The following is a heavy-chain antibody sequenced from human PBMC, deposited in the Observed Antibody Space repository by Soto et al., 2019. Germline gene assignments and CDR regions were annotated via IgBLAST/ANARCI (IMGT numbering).Heavy chain of an antibody. Sequence: SETLSLTCTVSGGSISSSIYYGGWIRRPPGKGLEWIGSIFYSGSTYYNPSLKSRVTISVDKSKNQFSLKLSSVTAADTAVYYCAREVKYYDILTGYYCCFDPWGQGTLVTVAS. J-gene: IGHJ5*02. CDR2: IFYSGST. CDR1: GGSISSSIYY. D-gene: IGHD3-9*01. CDR3: AREVKYYDILTGYYCCFDP. V-gene: IGHV4-39*07.